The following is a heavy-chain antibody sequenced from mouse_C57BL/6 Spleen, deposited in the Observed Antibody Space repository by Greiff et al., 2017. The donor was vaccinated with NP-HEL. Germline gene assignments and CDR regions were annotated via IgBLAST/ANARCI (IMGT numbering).Heavy chain of an antibody. D-gene: IGHD1-1*01. V-gene: IGHV1-82*01. CDR3: ARSRDGSSPPWFAY. Sequence: QVQLQQSGPELVKPGASVKISCKASGYAFSSSWMNWVKQRPGKGLECIGRIYPGDGDTNYNGKFKGKATLTADKSSSTAYMQLSSLTSEDSAVYFCARSRDGSSPPWFAYWGQGTLVTVSA. CDR1: GYAFSSSW. CDR2: IYPGDGDT. J-gene: IGHJ3*01.